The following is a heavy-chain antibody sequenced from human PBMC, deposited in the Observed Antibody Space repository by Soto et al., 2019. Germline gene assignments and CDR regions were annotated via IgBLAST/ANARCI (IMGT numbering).Heavy chain of an antibody. CDR2: IYYSGNT. CDR1: GGSISSCGDY. D-gene: IGHD4-17*01. Sequence: SETLSLTCTVSGGSISSCGDYWSWIRQHPGKGLEWIGYIYYSGNTYYNPSLKSRVTISVDTSKNQFSLKLSSVTAADTAVYYCARLGEVKKRIDYWGQGTLVTVSS. V-gene: IGHV4-31*03. CDR3: ARLGEVKKRIDY. J-gene: IGHJ4*02.